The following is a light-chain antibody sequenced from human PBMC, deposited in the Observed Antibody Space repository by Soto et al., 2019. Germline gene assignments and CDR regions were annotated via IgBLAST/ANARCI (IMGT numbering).Light chain of an antibody. J-gene: IGKJ1*01. Sequence: DIQMTQSPSTLSSSVGYRFTITCRSSQSISSWLAWYQQKPGKAPKLLIYDASSLESGVPSRFSGSGSGTEFTLTISSLQPDDFATYYCQQYNSYSPGPFGQGTKVDIK. V-gene: IGKV1-5*01. CDR3: QQYNSYSPGP. CDR2: DAS. CDR1: QSISSW.